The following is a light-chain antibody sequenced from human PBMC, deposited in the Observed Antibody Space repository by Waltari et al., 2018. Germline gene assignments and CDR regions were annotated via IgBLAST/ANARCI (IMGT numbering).Light chain of an antibody. J-gene: IGLJ1*01. V-gene: IGLV3-10*01. CDR2: EDT. CDR3: YSSDTTGLRV. Sequence: SYELTQPPSVSVSPGQTARITCSGHELPRKYAYWFQQKSGQAPRLVIYEDTKRPSGIPPRLSGSSSGTVATLTITGAQVDDEADYYCYSSDTTGLRVFGGGTTVVVL. CDR1: ELPRKY.